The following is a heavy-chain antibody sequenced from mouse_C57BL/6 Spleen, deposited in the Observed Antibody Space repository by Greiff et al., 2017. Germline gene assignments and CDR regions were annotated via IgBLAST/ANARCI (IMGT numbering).Heavy chain of an antibody. D-gene: IGHD2-5*01. CDR2: IYPRSGNT. V-gene: IGHV1-81*01. Sequence: QVQLQQSGAELARPGASVKLSCKASGYTFTSYGISWVKQRTGQGLEWIGEIYPRSGNTYYNEKFKGKATLTADKSSSTAYMELRSLTSEDSAVYFCARGGGYSNYDTMDYWGQGTSVTVSS. CDR3: ARGGGYSNYDTMDY. CDR1: GYTFTSYG. J-gene: IGHJ4*01.